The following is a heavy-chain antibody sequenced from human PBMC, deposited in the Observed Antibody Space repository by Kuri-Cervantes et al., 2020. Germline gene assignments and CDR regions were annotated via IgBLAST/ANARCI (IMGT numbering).Heavy chain of an antibody. CDR2: ISYDGSNK. J-gene: IGHJ4*02. Sequence: GGSLRLSCAASGFTFSSYAMHWVRQAPGKGLEWVAVISYDGSNKYYADSVKCRFTIYRDNSKNTLYLQMNSLRAEDTAVYYCARDGYDSSGYYFDYWGQGTLVTVSS. V-gene: IGHV3-30-3*01. CDR3: ARDGYDSSGYYFDY. D-gene: IGHD3-22*01. CDR1: GFTFSSYA.